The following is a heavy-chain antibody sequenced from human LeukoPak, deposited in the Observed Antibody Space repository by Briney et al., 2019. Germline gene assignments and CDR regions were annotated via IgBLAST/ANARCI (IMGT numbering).Heavy chain of an antibody. CDR1: GFTFSTYA. D-gene: IGHD3-3*01. V-gene: IGHV3-43*02. Sequence: GGSLRLSCAASGFTFSTYAMGWVRQAPGKGLEWVSLISWDGGSTYYADSVKGRFTISRDNSKNSLYLQMNSLRTEDTALYYCAMGWWSGYSSIDYWGQGTLVTVSS. J-gene: IGHJ4*02. CDR2: ISWDGGST. CDR3: AMGWWSGYSSIDY.